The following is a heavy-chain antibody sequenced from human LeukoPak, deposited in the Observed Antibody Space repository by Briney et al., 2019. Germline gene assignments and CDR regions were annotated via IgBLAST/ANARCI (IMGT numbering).Heavy chain of an antibody. CDR3: ARGSYYASRNFDY. J-gene: IGHJ4*02. CDR1: GFTFSSYW. D-gene: IGHD3-22*01. CDR2: IKLDGSEK. Sequence: GGSLRLSCAASGFTFSSYWMSWVRQAPGKGLEGVANIKLDGSEKSYVDSVKGRFTISRDNAKNSLYLQMNSLRAEDTDEYYCARGSYYASRNFDYWGQGALVTVSS. V-gene: IGHV3-7*01.